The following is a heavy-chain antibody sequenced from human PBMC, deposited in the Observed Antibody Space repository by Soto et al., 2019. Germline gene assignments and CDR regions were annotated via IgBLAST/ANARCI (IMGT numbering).Heavy chain of an antibody. CDR1: GGSISSADYS. CDR2: FYHGGST. CDR3: ARGYYDSNSYAHLNFDH. J-gene: IGHJ4*02. V-gene: IGHV4-30-2*01. Sequence: QLQLQESGSGLVKPSQTLSLTCIVSGGSISSADYSWSWIRQPPGKGLEWIGYFYHGGSTYYNPALRSRCTISVDRSKTQFSLKLISVPAPDTAVYYCARGYYDSNSYAHLNFDHWGQGTLVTFSS. D-gene: IGHD3-22*01.